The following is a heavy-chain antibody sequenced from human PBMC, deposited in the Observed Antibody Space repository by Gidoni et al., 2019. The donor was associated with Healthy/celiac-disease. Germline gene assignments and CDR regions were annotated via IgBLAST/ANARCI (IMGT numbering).Heavy chain of an antibody. CDR1: GFPFSSYA. Sequence: EVQLVESGGGLVQPGGSLRLSCSASGFPFSSYAMHWVRQAPGKGLEFVSAFSSNGGSTYYADSVNVRFTISRDNSKNTLYLQMSSLRAEDTAVYYCVSPVYLGGMDVWGQGTTVTVSS. J-gene: IGHJ6*02. D-gene: IGHD3-10*01. V-gene: IGHV3-64D*06. CDR3: VSPVYLGGMDV. CDR2: FSSNGGST.